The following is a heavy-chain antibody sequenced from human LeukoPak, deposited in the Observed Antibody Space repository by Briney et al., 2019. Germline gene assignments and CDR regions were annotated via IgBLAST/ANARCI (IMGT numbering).Heavy chain of an antibody. CDR2: IIPIFGTA. J-gene: IGHJ6*02. Sequence: GASVKVSCKASGGTFSSYAISWVRQAPGQGLEWMGGIIPIFGTANYAQKFQGRVTITADESTSTAYMELSSLRSEDTAVYYCARFLGPHYYYYGMDVWGQGTTVTVSS. V-gene: IGHV1-69*13. CDR1: GGTFSSYA. D-gene: IGHD3/OR15-3a*01. CDR3: ARFLGPHYYYYGMDV.